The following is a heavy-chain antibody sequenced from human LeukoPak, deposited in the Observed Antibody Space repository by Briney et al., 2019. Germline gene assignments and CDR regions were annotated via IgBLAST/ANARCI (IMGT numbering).Heavy chain of an antibody. D-gene: IGHD1-14*01. CDR3: AREESEGFDY. J-gene: IGHJ4*02. CDR2: ISYDGSNK. V-gene: IGHV3-30-3*01. CDR1: GFTFSSYA. Sequence: GGSLRLSCAASGFTFSSYAMHWVRQAPGKGLEWVAVISYDGSNKYYADSVKGRFTISRDNAKNSLYLQMNSLRAEDTAVYYCAREESEGFDYWGQGTLVTVSS.